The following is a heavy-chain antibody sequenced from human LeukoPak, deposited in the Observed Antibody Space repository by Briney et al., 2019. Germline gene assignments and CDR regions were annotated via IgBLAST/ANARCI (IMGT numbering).Heavy chain of an antibody. D-gene: IGHD3-10*01. J-gene: IGHJ4*02. V-gene: IGHV4-34*01. CDR2: INHSGST. CDR3: ASSRFIWFGELSNYFDY. Sequence: SETLSLTCAVYGGSFSGYYWSWIRQPPGKGLEWIGEINHSGSTNYNPSLKSRVTISVDTSKNQFSLKLSSVTAADTAVYYCASSRFIWFGELSNYFDYWGQGTLSPSPQ. CDR1: GGSFSGYY.